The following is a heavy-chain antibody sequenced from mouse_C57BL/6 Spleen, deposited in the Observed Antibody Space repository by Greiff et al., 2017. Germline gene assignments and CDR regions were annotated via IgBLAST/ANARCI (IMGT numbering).Heavy chain of an antibody. CDR1: GYAFTNYL. CDR3: AGYTTVVAMDY. V-gene: IGHV1-54*01. D-gene: IGHD1-1*01. CDR2: INPGSGGT. J-gene: IGHJ4*01. Sequence: VQLQQSGAELVRPGTSVKVSCKASGYAFTNYLIEWVKQRPGQGLELIGVINPGSGGTNYNEKFKGKATLTADKSSSTAYMQLSSLTSEDSAVYFWAGYTTVVAMDYWGQGTSVTVSS.